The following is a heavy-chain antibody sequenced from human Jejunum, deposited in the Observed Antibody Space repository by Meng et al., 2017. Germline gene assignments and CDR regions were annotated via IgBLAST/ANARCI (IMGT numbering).Heavy chain of an antibody. Sequence: GGSLRLSCVASGLTFSDYWMSWVRQVPGKGLEWVANIKQDGSGEHYVDSVRGRFTTSRDNDKSSLYLRMNSLRAEDTAVYYCARDTRSASQWDYFDAWGQGTLVTVSS. CDR1: GLTFSDYW. CDR3: ARDTRSASQWDYFDA. CDR2: IKQDGSGE. V-gene: IGHV3-7*01. D-gene: IGHD1-26*01. J-gene: IGHJ4*02.